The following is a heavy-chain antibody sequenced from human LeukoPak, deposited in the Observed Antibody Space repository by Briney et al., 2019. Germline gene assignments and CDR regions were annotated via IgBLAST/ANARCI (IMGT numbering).Heavy chain of an antibody. Sequence: GRSLRLSCAASGFTFSSYAMHWVRQAPGKGLEWVAVISYDGSNKYYADSVKGRFTISRDNSKNTLHLQMNSLRAEDTAVYYCARSPSSGSYWVYWGQGTLVTVSS. CDR1: GFTFSSYA. V-gene: IGHV3-30*01. CDR2: ISYDGSNK. J-gene: IGHJ4*02. D-gene: IGHD1-26*01. CDR3: ARSPSSGSYWVY.